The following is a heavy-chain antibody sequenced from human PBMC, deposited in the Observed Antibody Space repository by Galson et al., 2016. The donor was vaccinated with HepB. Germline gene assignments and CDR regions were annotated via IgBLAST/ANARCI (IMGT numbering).Heavy chain of an antibody. V-gene: IGHV3-9*01. CDR1: GFTFDDYA. Sequence: SLRLSCAASGFTFDDYAMHWVRQAPGKGLEWVSGISWNSGSIGYADSVKGRFTISRDNAKNSLYLQMNSLRAEDTALYYCANGRGYYDSSGYYFQHWGQGTLATVSS. D-gene: IGHD3-22*01. CDR2: ISWNSGSI. CDR3: ANGRGYYDSSGYYFQH. J-gene: IGHJ1*01.